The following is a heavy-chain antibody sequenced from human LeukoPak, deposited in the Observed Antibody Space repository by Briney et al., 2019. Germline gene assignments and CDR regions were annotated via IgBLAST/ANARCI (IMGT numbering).Heavy chain of an antibody. CDR1: GFTFSSFA. V-gene: IGHV3-23*01. CDR2: FDGNGPNT. Sequence: GGSLRLSCAASGFTFSSFAMTWVRQAPGKGLEWVSGFDGNGPNTYYADSVKGRWTISRDNSKSTLCLQMNSLRAEDTAVYYCAKQLGYCSDGSCYFPYWGQGTLVTVSS. D-gene: IGHD2-15*01. CDR3: AKQLGYCSDGSCYFPY. J-gene: IGHJ4*02.